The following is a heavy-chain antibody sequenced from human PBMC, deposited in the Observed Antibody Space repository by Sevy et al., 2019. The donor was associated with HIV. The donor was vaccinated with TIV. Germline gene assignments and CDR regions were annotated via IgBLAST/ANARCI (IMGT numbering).Heavy chain of an antibody. V-gene: IGHV5-51*01. CDR1: GYSFPTYW. D-gene: IGHD3-10*01. J-gene: IGHJ3*02. Sequence: GESLKISCKGSGYSFPTYWIGWVRQMPGKGLEWMGIIYPGDSDTRYSTSFQGQVTISADKSISTAYLQWSSLKASDTAMYYCARTCRELLGLDAFDIWGQGTMVTVSS. CDR2: IYPGDSDT. CDR3: ARTCRELLGLDAFDI.